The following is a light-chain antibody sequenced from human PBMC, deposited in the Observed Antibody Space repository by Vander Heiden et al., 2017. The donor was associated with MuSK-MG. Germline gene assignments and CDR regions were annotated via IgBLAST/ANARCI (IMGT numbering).Light chain of an antibody. CDR3: QQRSDWRFT. V-gene: IGKV3-11*01. CDR1: QSVSSY. J-gene: IGKJ3*01. Sequence: EIVLTQSPATLSLSPGERATLPCSASQSVSSYLAWYQPKPGQAPRLLIYDASNRATGIPARFSGSGSGTDFTLTISSLEPEDFAVYYCQQRSDWRFTFGPGTKVDIK. CDR2: DAS.